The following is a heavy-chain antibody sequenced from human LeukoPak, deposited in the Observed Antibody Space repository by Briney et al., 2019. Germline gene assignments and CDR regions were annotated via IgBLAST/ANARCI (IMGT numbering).Heavy chain of an antibody. CDR3: ARGDGYSSSNYYYYYYMDV. J-gene: IGHJ6*03. V-gene: IGHV1-8*01. CDR2: MNPNSGNT. CDR1: GYTFTSYD. Sequence: ASVKVSCKASGYTFTSYDINWVRQATGHGLEWMGWMNPNSGNTGYAQKFQGRVTMTRNTSISTAYMELSSLRSEDTAVYYCARGDGYSSSNYYYYYYMDVWGKGTTVTVSS. D-gene: IGHD6-6*01.